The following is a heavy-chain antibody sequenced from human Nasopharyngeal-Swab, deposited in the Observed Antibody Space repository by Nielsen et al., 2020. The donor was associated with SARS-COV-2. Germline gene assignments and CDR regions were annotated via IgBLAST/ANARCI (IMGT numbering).Heavy chain of an antibody. CDR3: ARGVGFMGGMDV. CDR1: GGTFISYA. Sequence: SVKVSCKASGGTFISYAISWVRQAPGQGLEWMGGIIPIFGTANYAQKFQGRVTITADESTSTAYMELSSLRSEDTAVYYCARGVGFMGGMDVWGQGTTVTVSS. J-gene: IGHJ6*02. V-gene: IGHV1-69*13. CDR2: IIPIFGTA. D-gene: IGHD3-10*01.